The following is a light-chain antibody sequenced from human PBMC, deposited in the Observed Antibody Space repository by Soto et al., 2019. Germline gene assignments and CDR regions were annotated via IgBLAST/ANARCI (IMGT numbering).Light chain of an antibody. CDR1: QSLTGSY. CDR3: QQYGSSPVVT. J-gene: IGKJ3*01. CDR2: GAS. V-gene: IGKV3-20*01. Sequence: IVVTQSPGTLSLSPGERATLSCRASQSLTGSYLAWYQQKPGQAPRLLIYGASSMASSIPDRFSGSGSGPSYNLSIGRLAPEDFAVYYCQQYGSSPVVTFGPGTKVDSK.